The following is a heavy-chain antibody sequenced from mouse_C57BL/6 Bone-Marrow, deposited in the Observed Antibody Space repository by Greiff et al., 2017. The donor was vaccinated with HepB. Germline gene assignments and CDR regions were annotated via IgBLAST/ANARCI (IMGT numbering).Heavy chain of an antibody. Sequence: QVQLKQPGAELVKPGASVKLSCKASGYTFTSYWMHWVKQRPGQGLEWIGMIHPNSGSTNYNEKFKSKATLTVDKSSSTAYMQLSSLTSEDSAVYYCARRYYGSPDYWGQGTTLTVSS. CDR1: GYTFTSYW. CDR3: ARRYYGSPDY. D-gene: IGHD1-1*01. V-gene: IGHV1-64*01. CDR2: IHPNSGST. J-gene: IGHJ2*01.